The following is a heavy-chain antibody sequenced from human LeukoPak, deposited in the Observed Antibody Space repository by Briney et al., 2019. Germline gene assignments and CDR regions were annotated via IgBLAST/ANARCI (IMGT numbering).Heavy chain of an antibody. D-gene: IGHD2-2*02. CDR2: ISGGGAST. Sequence: PGGSLRLSCAASGFPFSSYAMNWVRQAPGKGLEWVSAISGGGASTYYADSVKDRFTLSRDDSKNTLYLQMNSLRAEDTAVYYCAKSRSSSSTSCYNYWGQGTLVTVSS. V-gene: IGHV3-23*01. J-gene: IGHJ4*02. CDR1: GFPFSSYA. CDR3: AKSRSSSSTSCYNY.